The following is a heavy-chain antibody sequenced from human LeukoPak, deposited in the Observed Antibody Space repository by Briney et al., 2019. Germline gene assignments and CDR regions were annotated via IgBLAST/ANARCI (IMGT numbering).Heavy chain of an antibody. V-gene: IGHV1-69*04. J-gene: IGHJ4*02. D-gene: IGHD1-26*01. Sequence: SVKVSCKASGGTFSSYAIRWVRQAPGQGLEWMGRIIPILGIANYAQKFQGRVTITADKSTSTAYMELSSLRSEDTAVYYCAVGPEDPGEDYWGQGTLVTVSS. CDR1: GGTFSSYA. CDR2: IIPILGIA. CDR3: AVGPEDPGEDY.